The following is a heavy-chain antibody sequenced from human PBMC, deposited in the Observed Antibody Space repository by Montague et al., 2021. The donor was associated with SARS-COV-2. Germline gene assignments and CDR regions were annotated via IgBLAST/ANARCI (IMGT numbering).Heavy chain of an antibody. CDR1: GGSFSGYY. CDR3: ARGGSSSFHFDY. CDR2: IHHSGST. Sequence: SETLSLTCAVYGGSFSGYYWSWIRQPPGKGLEWIGEIHHSGSTKYNPSLKGRVTISVDTSKNQFSLKLSSVTAADTAVYYCARGGSSSFHFDYWGQGNLVTVSS. V-gene: IGHV4-34*01. J-gene: IGHJ4*02. D-gene: IGHD6-13*01.